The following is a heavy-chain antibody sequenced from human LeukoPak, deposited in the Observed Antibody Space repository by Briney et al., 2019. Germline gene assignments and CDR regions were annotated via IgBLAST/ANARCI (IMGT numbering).Heavy chain of an antibody. CDR3: ARDAYATVGAFDI. D-gene: IGHD4-23*01. J-gene: IGHJ3*02. Sequence: GGSLRLSCAASGFTFSSYWMSWVRQAPGKGLGWVANIKQDGSEKYYVDSVKGRFTISRDNAKNSLYLQMNSLRAEDTAVYYCARDAYATVGAFDIWGQGTMVTVSS. CDR2: IKQDGSEK. V-gene: IGHV3-7*01. CDR1: GFTFSSYW.